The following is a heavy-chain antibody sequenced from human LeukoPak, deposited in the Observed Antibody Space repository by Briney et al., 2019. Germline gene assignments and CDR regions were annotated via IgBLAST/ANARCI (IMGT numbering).Heavy chain of an antibody. D-gene: IGHD3-16*01. CDR1: RFTFSSSA. J-gene: IGHJ3*01. CDR3: AREKDYNPFDV. Sequence: GGSLRLSCAVSRFTFSSSAVHWVRQAPGKGLQWVALITYDGSNRYYADSVKGRFTVSRDDSRNTAFLQMDNLGTDDTAVYFCAREKDYNPFDVWGQGTMVTVSS. V-gene: IGHV3-30-3*01. CDR2: ITYDGSNR.